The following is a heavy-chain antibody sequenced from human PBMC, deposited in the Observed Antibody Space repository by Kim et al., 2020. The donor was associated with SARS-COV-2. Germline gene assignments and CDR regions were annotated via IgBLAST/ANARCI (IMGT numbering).Heavy chain of an antibody. D-gene: IGHD6-19*01. J-gene: IGHJ5*02. Sequence: KFQGRVTTTRDTAASTAYMGLSSLRSEDTAVYYCARDHRSGWYFRFDPWGQGTLVTVSS. V-gene: IGHV1-3*01. CDR3: ARDHRSGWYFRFDP.